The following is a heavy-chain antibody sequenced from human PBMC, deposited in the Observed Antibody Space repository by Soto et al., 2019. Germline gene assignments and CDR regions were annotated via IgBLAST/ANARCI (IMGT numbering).Heavy chain of an antibody. V-gene: IGHV4-31*03. Sequence: QVQLQESGPGLVKPSQTLSLTCTVSGGSISSGGFYWSWIRQQPGKGLEWIGNIYNSGSTYYNPSLKSRVTISVDPSKNQFSLNRSSVTAADTAVYYCARVPPRHGYSSSWDGGTFRWFAPWGQGTLFTVSS. CDR1: GGSISSGGFY. J-gene: IGHJ5*02. CDR3: ARVPPRHGYSSSWDGGTFRWFAP. CDR2: IYNSGST. D-gene: IGHD6-13*01.